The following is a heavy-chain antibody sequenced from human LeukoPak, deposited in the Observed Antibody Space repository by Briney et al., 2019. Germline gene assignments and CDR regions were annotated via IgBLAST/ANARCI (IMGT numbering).Heavy chain of an antibody. CDR3: AKYCASTSCYTIGSHYYGMDV. D-gene: IGHD2-2*01. Sequence: ASVKVSCKASGYTFTSYDINWVRQATGQGLEWMGWMNPNSGNTGYAQKFQGRVTMTRNTSISTAYMELSSLRSEDTAVYYCAKYCASTSCYTIGSHYYGMDVWGQGTTVTVSS. J-gene: IGHJ6*02. CDR2: MNPNSGNT. V-gene: IGHV1-8*01. CDR1: GYTFTSYD.